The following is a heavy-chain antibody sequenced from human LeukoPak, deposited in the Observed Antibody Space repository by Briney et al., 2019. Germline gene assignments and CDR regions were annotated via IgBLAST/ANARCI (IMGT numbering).Heavy chain of an antibody. V-gene: IGHV3-23*01. CDR1: GFTFGSYG. CDR2: ISGGGGST. D-gene: IGHD3-10*01. Sequence: PGGSLRLSCAASGFTFGSYGMSWVRQAPGRGLEYVSAISGGGGSTYYADSVKGRFTISRDSSKNTLYLRMNSLRVEDTAVYYCAKGSNFYASGSHFDVWGQGTLVTVSS. J-gene: IGHJ4*02. CDR3: AKGSNFYASGSHFDV.